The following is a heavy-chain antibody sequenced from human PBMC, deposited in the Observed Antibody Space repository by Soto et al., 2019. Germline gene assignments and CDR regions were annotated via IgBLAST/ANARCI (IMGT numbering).Heavy chain of an antibody. J-gene: IGHJ4*02. CDR1: GGTFSSYA. CDR2: IIPIFGTA. CDR3: QIVVLTAMEKYYFDY. D-gene: IGHD2-21*02. V-gene: IGHV1-69*13. Sequence: SVKVSCKASGGTFSSYAISWVRQAPGQGLEWLGGIIPIFGTANYAQKFQGSVTITADESTSTAYMELSSPRPEEWAVYYCQIVVLTAMEKYYFDYWGQGTLVTVSS.